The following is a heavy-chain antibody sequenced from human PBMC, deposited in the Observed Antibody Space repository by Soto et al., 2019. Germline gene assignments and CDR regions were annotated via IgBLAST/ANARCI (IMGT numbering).Heavy chain of an antibody. D-gene: IGHD3-22*01. CDR2: INHSGST. CDR1: GGSFSGYY. V-gene: IGHV4-34*01. J-gene: IGHJ4*02. Sequence: PSETLSLTCAVYGGSFSGYYWSWIRQPPGKGLEWIGEINHSGSTNYNPSLKSRVTISVDTSKNQFSLKLSSVTAADTAVYYCARSQPSRGPDSSGTEGSDYWGQGTLVTVSS. CDR3: ARSQPSRGPDSSGTEGSDY.